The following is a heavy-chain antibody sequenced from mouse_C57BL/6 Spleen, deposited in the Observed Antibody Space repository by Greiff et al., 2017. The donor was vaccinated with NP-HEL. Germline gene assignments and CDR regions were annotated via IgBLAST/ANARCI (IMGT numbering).Heavy chain of an antibody. D-gene: IGHD1-1*01. CDR2: IYPGDGDT. J-gene: IGHJ2*01. CDR1: GYAFSSYW. V-gene: IGHV1-80*01. Sequence: QVQLKESGAELVKPGASVKISCKASGYAFSSYWMNWVKQRPGKGLEWIGQIYPGDGDTNYNGKFKGKATLTADKSSSTAYMQLSSLTSEDSAVYCCARPYYYGSSYYFDYWGQGTTLTVSS. CDR3: ARPYYYGSSYYFDY.